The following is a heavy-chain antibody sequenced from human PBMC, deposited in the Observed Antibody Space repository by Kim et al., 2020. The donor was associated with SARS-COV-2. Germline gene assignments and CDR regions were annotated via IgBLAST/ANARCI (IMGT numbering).Heavy chain of an antibody. CDR3: ARDARWLRSWFDP. J-gene: IGHJ5*02. Sequence: GGSLRLSCAASGFTFSDYYMSWIRQAPGKGLEWVSYISSSGSTIYYADSVKGRFTISRDNAKNSLYLQMNSLRAEDTAVYYCARDARWLRSWFDPWGQGTLVTVSS. CDR1: GFTFSDYY. V-gene: IGHV3-11*04. CDR2: ISSSGSTI. D-gene: IGHD5-12*01.